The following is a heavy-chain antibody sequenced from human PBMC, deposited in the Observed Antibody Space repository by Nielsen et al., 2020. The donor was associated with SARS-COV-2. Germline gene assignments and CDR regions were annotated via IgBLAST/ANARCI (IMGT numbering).Heavy chain of an antibody. CDR1: GFTFSSYG. J-gene: IGHJ4*02. Sequence: GGSLRLSCAASGFTFSSYGMHWVRQAPGKGLEWVAFIRYDGSNKYYADSVKGRFTISRDNSKNTLYLQMNSLRAEDTAVYYCASGGYSSGWYADYFDYWGQGTLVTVSS. CDR2: IRYDGSNK. D-gene: IGHD6-19*01. V-gene: IGHV3-30*02. CDR3: ASGGYSSGWYADYFDY.